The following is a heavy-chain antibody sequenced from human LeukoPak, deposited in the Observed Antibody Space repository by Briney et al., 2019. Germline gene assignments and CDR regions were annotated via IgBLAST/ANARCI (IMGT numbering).Heavy chain of an antibody. J-gene: IGHJ4*02. CDR2: IKQDGSEK. V-gene: IGHV3-7*01. CDR3: ARDRGKDYFDS. D-gene: IGHD4-23*01. CDR1: GFTFSSYW. Sequence: PGGSLRLSCAASGFTFSSYWMSWVRQAPGKGLEWVANIKQDGSEKYYVDSAKGRFSVSRDDSKNTLYLQMNSLRPEDTAIYYCARDRGKDYFDSWGQGTQVTVSS.